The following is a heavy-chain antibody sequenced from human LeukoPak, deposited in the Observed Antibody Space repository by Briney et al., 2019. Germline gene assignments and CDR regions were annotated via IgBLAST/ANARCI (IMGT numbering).Heavy chain of an antibody. CDR1: GFTVSSNY. Sequence: SGGSLRLSCAASGFTVSSNYMSWIRQPPGKGLEWIGSIYYSGSTYYNPSLKSRVTISVDTSKNQFSLKLSSVTAADTAVYYCATLGFSSGYYYYFDYWGQGTLVTVSS. V-gene: IGHV4-39*07. J-gene: IGHJ4*02. CDR2: IYYSGST. D-gene: IGHD3-22*01. CDR3: ATLGFSSGYYYYFDY.